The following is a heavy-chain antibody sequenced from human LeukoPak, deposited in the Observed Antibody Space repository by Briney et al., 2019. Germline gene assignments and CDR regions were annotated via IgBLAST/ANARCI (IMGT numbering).Heavy chain of an antibody. V-gene: IGHV4-39*01. CDR1: GGSIDSSGSY. J-gene: IGHJ6*02. Sequence: SETLSLTCTASGGSIDSSGSYWGWMRQPPGKGLEWIGCVYYGGDSYYDPSLNRRVTISADLSKNQFSLSLISVTAADTALYYCARLFSRGWPYYYGLGAWGQGTTVTVSS. D-gene: IGHD6-19*01. CDR2: VYYGGDS. CDR3: ARLFSRGWPYYYGLGA.